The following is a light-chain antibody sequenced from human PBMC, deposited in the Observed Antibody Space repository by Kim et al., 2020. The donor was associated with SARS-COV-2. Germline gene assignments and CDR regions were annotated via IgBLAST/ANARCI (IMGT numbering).Light chain of an antibody. CDR3: QVWDSSCDHVV. Sequence: ATAKRARITWGGNNVGSKAVHWCQQKPGQDPVLVIYTDNNRPSGIPERFSGSNPGNTTTLTISRTEAGDEADYYCQVWDSSCDHVVFGGGTQLTVL. CDR1: NVGSKA. V-gene: IGLV3-12*01. CDR2: TDN. J-gene: IGLJ2*01.